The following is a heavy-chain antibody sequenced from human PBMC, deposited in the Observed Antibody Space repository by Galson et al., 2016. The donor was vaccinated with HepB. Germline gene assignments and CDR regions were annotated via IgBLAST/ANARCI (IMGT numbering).Heavy chain of an antibody. CDR2: ITGSGGWI. Sequence: SLRLSCAASGFTFSSYAMSWVRQAPGKGLEWVSTITGSGGWIKYADSVKGRLITSRDNSKNTLYLQLNSLRAEDTAVYYWAKDGGYCSDATCYYRNSWGQGTLVTGPS. V-gene: IGHV3-23*01. J-gene: IGHJ4*02. CDR3: AKDGGYCSDATCYYRNS. D-gene: IGHD2-15*01. CDR1: GFTFSSYA.